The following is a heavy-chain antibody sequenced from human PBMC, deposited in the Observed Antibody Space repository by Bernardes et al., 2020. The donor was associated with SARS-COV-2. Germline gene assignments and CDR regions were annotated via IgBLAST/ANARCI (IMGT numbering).Heavy chain of an antibody. V-gene: IGHV3-73*01. CDR2: IRSKANSYAT. CDR3: TRKKEQWLVREGYYGMDV. CDR1: GFTFSGSA. Sequence: VGSLRLSCAASGFTFSGSAMHWVRQASGKGLEWVGRIRSKANSYATAYAASVKGRFTISRDDSKNTAYLQMNSLKTEDTAVYYCTRKKEQWLVREGYYGMDVWGQGTTVTVSS. D-gene: IGHD6-19*01. J-gene: IGHJ6*02.